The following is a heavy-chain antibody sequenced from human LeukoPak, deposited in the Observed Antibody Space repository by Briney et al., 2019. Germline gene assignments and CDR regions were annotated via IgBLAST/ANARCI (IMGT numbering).Heavy chain of an antibody. CDR3: AREAY. CDR2: VKEDGSQK. CDR1: GFTFSRYW. Sequence: PGGSLRLSCAASGFTFSRYWMSWVRQAPGKGLDWVASVKEDGSQKNYMDSVKGRFTISRDNAKKSLVLEMNSLRVEDTAVYYCAREAYWGPGILVTVSS. V-gene: IGHV3-7*01. J-gene: IGHJ4*02.